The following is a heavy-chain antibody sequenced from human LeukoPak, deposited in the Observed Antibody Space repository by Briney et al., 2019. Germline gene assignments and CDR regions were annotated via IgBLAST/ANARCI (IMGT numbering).Heavy chain of an antibody. CDR3: ARDGVVVAATYYYYYGRDV. J-gene: IGHJ6*02. CDR2: IWYDGSNK. D-gene: IGHD2-15*01. Sequence: GGSLRLSCAASGFTFSSYGMHWVPQAPGKGLEWVAVIWYDGSNKYYPHYVKSRFTISRDNSKNTLYLQMNSLRAEDTAVYYCARDGVVVAATYYYYYGRDVWGQGTTVTVSS. V-gene: IGHV3-33*01. CDR1: GFTFSSYG.